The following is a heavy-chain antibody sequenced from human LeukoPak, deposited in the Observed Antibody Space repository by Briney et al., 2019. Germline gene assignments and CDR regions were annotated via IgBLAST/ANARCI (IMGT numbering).Heavy chain of an antibody. V-gene: IGHV4-59*01. Sequence: SSETLSLTCTVSGGSIGTYSWNWIRQPPGKGLEWIGYIYYSGTTNYNPSLKSRVTISVDTSKNQFSLKLSSVTAADTAAYYCARGVYIAAAQYGYWGQGTLVTVSS. CDR3: ARGVYIAAAQYGY. D-gene: IGHD6-13*01. J-gene: IGHJ4*02. CDR1: GGSIGTYS. CDR2: IYYSGTT.